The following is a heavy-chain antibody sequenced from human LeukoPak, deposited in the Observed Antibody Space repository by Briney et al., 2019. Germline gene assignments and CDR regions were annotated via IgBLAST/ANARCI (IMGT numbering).Heavy chain of an antibody. J-gene: IGHJ6*02. CDR3: ARDSLSVLWFGELLDPQHWGIPKNYYYYGMDV. Sequence: ASVKVSFKASGYTFTSYGISWVRQAPGQGLEWMGWISAYNGNTNYAQKLQGRVTMTTDTSTSTAYMELRSLRSDDTAVYYCARDSLSVLWFGELLDPQHWGIPKNYYYYGMDVWGQGTTVTVSS. CDR1: GYTFTSYG. D-gene: IGHD3-10*01. CDR2: ISAYNGNT. V-gene: IGHV1-18*01.